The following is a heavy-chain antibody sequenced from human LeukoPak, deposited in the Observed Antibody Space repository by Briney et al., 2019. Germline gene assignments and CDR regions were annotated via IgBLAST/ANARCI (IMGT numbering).Heavy chain of an antibody. J-gene: IGHJ5*02. D-gene: IGHD3-3*01. CDR3: ARESEGFTIFGVVSNWFDP. CDR2: IYYSGST. V-gene: IGHV4-59*01. Sequence: SETLSLTCTVSGGSISSYYWSWIRHPPGKGLEWIGYIYYSGSTNYNPSLNSRVTISVDTSKNQFSLKLSSVTAADTAVYYCARESEGFTIFGVVSNWFDPWGQGTLVTVSS. CDR1: GGSISSYY.